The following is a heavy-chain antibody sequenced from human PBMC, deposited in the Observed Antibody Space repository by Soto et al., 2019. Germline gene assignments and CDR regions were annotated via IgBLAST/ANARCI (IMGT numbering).Heavy chain of an antibody. CDR3: ASLGGGYDFWSGSYYYGMDV. CDR1: GGSISSGGYS. D-gene: IGHD3-3*01. Sequence: PSETLSLTCAVSGGSISSGGYSWSWIRQPPGKGLEWIGYIYHSGSTYYNPSLKSRVTISVDTSKNQFSLKLSSVTAADTAVYYCASLGGGYDFWSGSYYYGMDVWGQGTTVTVSS. CDR2: IYHSGST. J-gene: IGHJ6*02. V-gene: IGHV4-30-2*01.